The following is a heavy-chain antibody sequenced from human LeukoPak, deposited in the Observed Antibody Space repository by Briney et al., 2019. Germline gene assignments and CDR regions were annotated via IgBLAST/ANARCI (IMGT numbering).Heavy chain of an antibody. CDR3: ARGVRGYHNWFDP. CDR1: GGSIFSSNW. V-gene: IGHV4-4*02. J-gene: IGHJ5*02. CDR2: IFHSGST. D-gene: IGHD3-10*01. Sequence: SGTLSLTCAVSGGSIFSSNWWSWVRQPPGKGLEWIGQIFHSGSTSYSPSLKSRVTISVDKSKNQFSLKLTSVTAADTAVYYCARGVRGYHNWFDPWGQGTLVTVSS.